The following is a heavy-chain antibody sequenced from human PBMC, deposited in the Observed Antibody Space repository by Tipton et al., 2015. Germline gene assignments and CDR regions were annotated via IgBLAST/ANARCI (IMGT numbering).Heavy chain of an antibody. Sequence: TLSLTCAVSGGSISSSNWCSWVRQPPGKGLEWIGEIYHSGSTNYNPSLKSRITISVDKSKNQFSLKLTSVIAADTAVYYCARASIIQGYYHDSSRYYLFNSWGQGTLVTVSS. CDR3: ARASIIQGYYHDSSRYYLFNS. D-gene: IGHD3-22*01. V-gene: IGHV4-4*02. CDR1: GGSISSSNW. J-gene: IGHJ1*01. CDR2: IYHSGST.